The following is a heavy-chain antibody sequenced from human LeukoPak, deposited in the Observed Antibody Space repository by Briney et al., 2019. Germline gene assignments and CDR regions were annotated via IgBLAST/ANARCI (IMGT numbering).Heavy chain of an antibody. V-gene: IGHV1-24*01. Sequence: ASVKVSCKVSGYTLTELPMHWVRQAPGKGLEWMGGFDPEDGETIYAQKFQGRVTMTEDTSTDTAYMELSSLRSEDTAVYYCASSHSSGSYYIDYWGQGTLVTVSS. CDR2: FDPEDGET. CDR3: ASSHSSGSYYIDY. CDR1: GYTLTELP. J-gene: IGHJ4*02. D-gene: IGHD3-10*01.